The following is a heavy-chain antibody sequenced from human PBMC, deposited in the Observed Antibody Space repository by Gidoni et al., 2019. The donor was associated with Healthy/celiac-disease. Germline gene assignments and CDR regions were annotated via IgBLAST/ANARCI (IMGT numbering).Heavy chain of an antibody. CDR2: IIPIFGTA. D-gene: IGHD6-6*01. Sequence: QVQLVQSGAEVKKPGSSVKVSCKASGGTFSSYAISWVRQAPGQGLEWMGGIIPIFGTANYAQKFQGRVTITADESTSTAYMELSSLRSEDTAVYYCACTLSAENGRYSSSSPIFDYWGQGTLVTVSS. CDR3: ACTLSAENGRYSSSSPIFDY. V-gene: IGHV1-69*01. CDR1: GGTFSSYA. J-gene: IGHJ4*02.